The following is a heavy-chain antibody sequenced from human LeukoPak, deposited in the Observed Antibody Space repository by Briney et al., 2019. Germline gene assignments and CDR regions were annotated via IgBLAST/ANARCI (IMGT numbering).Heavy chain of an antibody. V-gene: IGHV3-23*01. Sequence: GGSLRLSCAASGFTFSSFAMSWVRQAPGKGLEWVSAITTDGANIYNADSVKGRFTISRDNSKNTLYLQMNSLRAEDTAVYYCAKVRQQLVLGYYYMDVWGKGTTVTVSS. D-gene: IGHD6-13*01. CDR3: AKVRQQLVLGYYYMDV. CDR2: ITTDGANI. J-gene: IGHJ6*03. CDR1: GFTFSSFA.